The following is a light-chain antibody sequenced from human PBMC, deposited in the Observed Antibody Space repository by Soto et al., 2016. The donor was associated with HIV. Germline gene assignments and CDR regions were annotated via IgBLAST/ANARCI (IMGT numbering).Light chain of an antibody. CDR1: QTVSIY. J-gene: IGKJ3*01. Sequence: DIQMTQSPSSLSASVGDRVTIPCRASQTVSIYLNWYQQIPGKAPKLLIYDASNLESGVPSRFSGSGSGTDFTFTISSLQPEDIATYYCQQYDNLPFTFGPGTKVDIK. CDR3: QQYDNLPFT. V-gene: IGKV1-33*01. CDR2: DAS.